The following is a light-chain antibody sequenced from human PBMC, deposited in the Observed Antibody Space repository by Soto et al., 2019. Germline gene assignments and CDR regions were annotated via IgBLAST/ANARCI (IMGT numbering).Light chain of an antibody. Sequence: QSVLTQSSSVSAAAGQKVTISCSGSYSNIGSNFVSWYQHFPGSAPKLLIYDNSQRPSGIPDRFSGSKSCASAPLGITGLQTGDDADYYCATCESSLNVVVFGGGTKLTVL. J-gene: IGLJ2*01. CDR2: DNS. CDR3: ATCESSLNVVV. CDR1: YSNIGSNF. V-gene: IGLV1-51*01.